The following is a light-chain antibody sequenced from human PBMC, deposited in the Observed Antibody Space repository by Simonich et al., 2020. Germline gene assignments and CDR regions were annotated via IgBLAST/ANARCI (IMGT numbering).Light chain of an antibody. Sequence: QSALTQPASVSGSPGQSITISCTGTSSDVGSYNYVSWYQQHPGKAPKLMIYDDRKRPSGVSNRFACSKSGNTASLTISGLQAEDEADYYCSSYTSSSTWVFGGGTKLTVL. CDR2: DDR. CDR3: SSYTSSSTWV. V-gene: IGLV2-14*01. CDR1: SSDVGSYNY. J-gene: IGLJ3*02.